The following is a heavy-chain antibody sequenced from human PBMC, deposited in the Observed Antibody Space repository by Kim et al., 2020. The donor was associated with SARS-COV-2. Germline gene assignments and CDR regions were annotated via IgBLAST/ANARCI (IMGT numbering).Heavy chain of an antibody. D-gene: IGHD1-26*01. V-gene: IGHV3-23*01. CDR3: GKDRVPGWVVCAV. CDR1: GFTFSSFA. J-gene: IGHJ1*01. CDR2: ISGDGLRT. Sequence: GGSLRLSCAASGFTFSSFAMSWLRQAPGKGLEWVSAISGDGLRTHYADSVKGRFTISRDNSRNTLYLQMDSLRAEDTAIYYCGKDRVPGWVVCAVWGQGTLVTVSS.